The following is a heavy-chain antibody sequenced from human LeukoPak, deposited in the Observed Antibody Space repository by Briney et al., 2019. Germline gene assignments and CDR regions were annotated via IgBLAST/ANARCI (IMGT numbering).Heavy chain of an antibody. V-gene: IGHV3-23*01. CDR1: GFTLRSYA. J-gene: IGHJ4*02. D-gene: IGHD6-19*01. CDR2: ISGSGDTT. Sequence: PGGSLRLSCSASGFTLRSYALIWVRQAPGKGLEWVSGISGSGDTTQYADSVKGRFSISRDNSKNTLYLQMNSLRGEDTAMYFCARRLYSSGWILDYWGQGSLVTVSS. CDR3: ARRLYSSGWILDY.